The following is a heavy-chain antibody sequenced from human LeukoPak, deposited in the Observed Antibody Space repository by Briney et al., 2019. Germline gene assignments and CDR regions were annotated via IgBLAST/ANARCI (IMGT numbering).Heavy chain of an antibody. D-gene: IGHD4-17*01. CDR3: ARALSRSAPYGAFDI. CDR2: INPSGGST. J-gene: IGHJ3*02. CDR1: GYTFTSYY. Sequence: ASVKVSCKASGYTFTSYYMHWVRQAPGQGLEWMGIINPSGGSTNYAQKFQGRVTMTRDTSTSTVYMELRSLRSDDTAVYYCARALSRSAPYGAFDIWGQGTMVTVSS. V-gene: IGHV1-46*01.